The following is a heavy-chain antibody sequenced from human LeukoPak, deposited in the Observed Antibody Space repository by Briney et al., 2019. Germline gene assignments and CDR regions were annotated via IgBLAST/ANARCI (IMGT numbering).Heavy chain of an antibody. D-gene: IGHD2-2*01. CDR3: ARGRRYCSSTSCLLNWFDP. CDR2: MNPNSGNT. V-gene: IGHV1-8*01. J-gene: IGHJ5*02. Sequence: APVKVSCKASGYTFTSYDINWVRQATGQGLEWMGWMNPNSGNTGYAQKFQGRVTMTRNTSISTAYMELSSLRSEDTAVYYCARGRRYCSSTSCLLNWFDPWGQGTLVTVSS. CDR1: GYTFTSYD.